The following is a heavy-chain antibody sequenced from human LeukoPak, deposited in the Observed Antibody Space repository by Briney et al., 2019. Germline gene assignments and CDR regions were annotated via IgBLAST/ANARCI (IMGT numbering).Heavy chain of an antibody. J-gene: IGHJ4*02. CDR2: ISSSSTYI. CDR1: GFIFRDYT. CDR3: ARANPTDY. V-gene: IGHV3-21*03. Sequence: PGGSLRLSCAASGFIFRDYTMNWVRQAPGKGLEWVSSISSSSTYIYYAEDSVKGRFTISRDNAKNSLYLQMNSLRAEDTAVYYCARANPTDYWGQGTLVTVSS.